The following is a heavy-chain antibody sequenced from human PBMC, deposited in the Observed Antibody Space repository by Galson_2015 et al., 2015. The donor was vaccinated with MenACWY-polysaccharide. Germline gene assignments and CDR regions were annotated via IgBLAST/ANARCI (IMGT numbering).Heavy chain of an antibody. CDR2: INADGSAT. V-gene: IGHV3-74*01. CDR1: GFSFSTYW. Sequence: SLRLSCAASGFSFSTYWMHWVRHAPGKGLVWVSRINADGSATDYADSVRGRFTISRDNAKNTLYLEMNSLSAEDTAVYYCTKAGAKFCRGSSCYFNWFDPWGQGTLVTVSS. J-gene: IGHJ5*02. CDR3: TKAGAKFCRGSSCYFNWFDP. D-gene: IGHD2-15*01.